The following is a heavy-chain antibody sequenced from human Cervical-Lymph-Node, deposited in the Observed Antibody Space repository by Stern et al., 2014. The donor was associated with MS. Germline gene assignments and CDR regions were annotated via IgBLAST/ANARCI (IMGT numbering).Heavy chain of an antibody. D-gene: IGHD3-3*01. CDR2: INGGSSYI. V-gene: IGHV3-21*01. CDR1: GFAFNIYG. J-gene: IGHJ6*02. Sequence: EVQLVQSGGGLVKPGGSLRLSCAASGFAFNIYGMNWVRQAPGKGLEWVSYINGGSSYIYYADSVKGRFTISRDNDKNSLYLQMSSLRAEDMAVYYFARVYDFRYGMDVWGQGTTVTVSS. CDR3: ARVYDFRYGMDV.